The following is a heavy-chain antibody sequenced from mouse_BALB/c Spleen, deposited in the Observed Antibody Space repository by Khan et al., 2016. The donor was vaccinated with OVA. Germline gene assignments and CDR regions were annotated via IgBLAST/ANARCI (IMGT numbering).Heavy chain of an antibody. V-gene: IGHV1S41*01. J-gene: IGHJ4*01. CDR1: GYTFTSYW. Sequence: DLVKPGASVKLSCKASGYTFTSYWINWIKQRPGQGLEWIGRVSPGSGSPYYNEMFKGKAAVTVDKSSSTAYIPPNSLSSEDSAVYSCTKSNYYGNSLYAMDYWGQGTSVTVSS. CDR2: VSPGSGSP. D-gene: IGHD1-1*01. CDR3: TKSNYYGNSLYAMDY.